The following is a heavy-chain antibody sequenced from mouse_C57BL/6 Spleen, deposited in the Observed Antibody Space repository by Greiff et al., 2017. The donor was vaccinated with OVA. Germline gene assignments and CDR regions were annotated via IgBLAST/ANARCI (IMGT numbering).Heavy chain of an antibody. Sequence: EVQLQQSGPELVKPGASVKISCKASGYTFTDYYMNWVKQSHGKSLEWIGDINPNNGGTSYNQKFKGKATLTVDKSSSTAYMELRSLTSEDSAVYYCAVNYDYGYFDVWGTGTTVTVSS. CDR3: AVNYDYGYFDV. CDR1: GYTFTDYY. V-gene: IGHV1-26*01. J-gene: IGHJ1*03. D-gene: IGHD2-3*01. CDR2: INPNNGGT.